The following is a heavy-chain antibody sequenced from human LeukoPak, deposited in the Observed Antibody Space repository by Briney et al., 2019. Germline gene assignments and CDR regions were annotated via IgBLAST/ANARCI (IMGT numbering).Heavy chain of an antibody. V-gene: IGHV3-30*18. Sequence: GGSESLFCAASGFTFSSYRMQWVRQAPGKGLEWVAVISYDRSNIHYTHSVKGRFTISRDNSKNTLYLQMNSLRAEYTAVYNCAKYKIAARLSPFDYWGQGTRVTVSS. CDR1: GFTFSSYR. CDR3: AKYKIAARLSPFDY. D-gene: IGHD6-6*01. J-gene: IGHJ4*02. CDR2: ISYDRSNI.